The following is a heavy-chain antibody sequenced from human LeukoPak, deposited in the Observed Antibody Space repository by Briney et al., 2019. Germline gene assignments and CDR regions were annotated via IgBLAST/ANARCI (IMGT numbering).Heavy chain of an antibody. J-gene: IGHJ4*02. V-gene: IGHV3-53*01. Sequence: PGGSLRLSCAASGFTVSSNYMSWVRQAPGKGLEWVSVIYSGGSTYYADSVKGRFTISRDNSKNTLYLQMNSLRAEDTAVYYCAKDGAGVVVVASTRYWGQGTLVTVSS. CDR2: IYSGGST. CDR1: GFTVSSNY. CDR3: AKDGAGVVVVASTRY. D-gene: IGHD2-15*01.